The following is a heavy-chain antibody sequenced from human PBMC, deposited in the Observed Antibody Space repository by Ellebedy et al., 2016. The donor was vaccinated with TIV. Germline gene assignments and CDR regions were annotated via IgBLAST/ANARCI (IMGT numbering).Heavy chain of an antibody. J-gene: IGHJ4*02. Sequence: MPSETLSLTCTVSGDSLSSSLYYWGCLRQSPGKGLEWIRTIYYNGTTYYTPSLKSRVTISVDMSKNQFSLTLNSVTDADTAVYYCARQQSGSYHVTNYFDYWGPGRLVTVSS. CDR1: GDSLSSSLYY. V-gene: IGHV4-39*01. CDR3: ARQQSGSYHVTNYFDY. CDR2: IYYNGTT. D-gene: IGHD1-26*01.